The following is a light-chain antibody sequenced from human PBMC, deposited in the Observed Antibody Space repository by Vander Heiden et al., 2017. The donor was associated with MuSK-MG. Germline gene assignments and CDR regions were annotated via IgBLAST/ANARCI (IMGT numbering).Light chain of an antibody. Sequence: QSVLTQSPSASGTPGQRVTISCSGSSSNIGSNTVSWYQQLPRTAPKLLMYRSNQRPSGVPDRFSGSKSGTSASLAISGLQSEDEADYYCAAWDNSLNGHVVFGGGTKLTAL. V-gene: IGLV1-44*01. J-gene: IGLJ2*01. CDR2: RSN. CDR3: AAWDNSLNGHVV. CDR1: SSNIGSNT.